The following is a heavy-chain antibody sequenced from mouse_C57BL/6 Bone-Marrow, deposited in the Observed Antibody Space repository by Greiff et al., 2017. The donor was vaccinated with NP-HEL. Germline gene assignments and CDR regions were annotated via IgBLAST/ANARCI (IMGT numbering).Heavy chain of an antibody. CDR2: LNPYNGGT. J-gene: IGHJ4*01. D-gene: IGHD1-1*01. CDR3: ARDYYDSNAMDY. CDR1: GYTFTDYY. Sequence: EVQLQQSGPVLVKPGASVKMSCKASGYTFTDYYMNWVKQSPGKSLEWIGVLNPYNGGTSYNQKFKGKATLTVDKSSSTAYMELISLTSEDSAVYYCARDYYDSNAMDYWGQGTSVTVSS. V-gene: IGHV1-19*01.